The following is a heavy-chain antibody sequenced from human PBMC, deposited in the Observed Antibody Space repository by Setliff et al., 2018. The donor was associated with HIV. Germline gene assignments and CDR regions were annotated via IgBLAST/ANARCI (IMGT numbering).Heavy chain of an antibody. CDR1: GGSISSDDHY. V-gene: IGHV4-30-4*01. J-gene: IGHJ4*02. Sequence: SETLSLTCTVSGGSISSDDHYWSWIRQPPGKGLEWIGYIYHTGATYYKSSLESRLTTSVDTSKNQFSLKLNSVTAADTAVYFCARMSISASVYFDYWVQGSQVTVSS. CDR3: ARMSISASVYFDY. D-gene: IGHD6-25*01. CDR2: IYHTGAT.